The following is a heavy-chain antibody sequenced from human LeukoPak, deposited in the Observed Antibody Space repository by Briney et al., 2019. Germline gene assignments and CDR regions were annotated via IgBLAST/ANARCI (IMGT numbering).Heavy chain of an antibody. D-gene: IGHD2-15*01. J-gene: IGHJ4*02. Sequence: GGSLRLSCAASGFTVSNYHMSWVRQAPGKGLEWVSVIFSGGTTHYADSVKGRFTISRDISKNTLYLQMNSLRDEDAAVYYCARALPVSGGSCYDYWGQGTLVTVSS. V-gene: IGHV3-53*01. CDR1: GFTVSNYH. CDR2: IFSGGTT. CDR3: ARALPVSGGSCYDY.